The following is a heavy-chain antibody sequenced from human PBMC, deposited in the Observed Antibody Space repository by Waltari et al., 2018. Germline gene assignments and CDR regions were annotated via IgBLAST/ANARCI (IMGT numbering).Heavy chain of an antibody. J-gene: IGHJ4*02. CDR2: ISFSGGTT. CDR1: GFTFSIYE. Sequence: EVQLVESGGDLVQPGGSLRLSCAASGFTFSIYEMNWIRQAPGRGLEWVSYISFSGGTTNYADSVKGRFTISRDNAKNSLYLQMNSLRAEDTAVYYCARDRGDGYNYNPYYWGQGTLVTVSS. CDR3: ARDRGDGYNYNPYY. V-gene: IGHV3-48*03. D-gene: IGHD5-12*01.